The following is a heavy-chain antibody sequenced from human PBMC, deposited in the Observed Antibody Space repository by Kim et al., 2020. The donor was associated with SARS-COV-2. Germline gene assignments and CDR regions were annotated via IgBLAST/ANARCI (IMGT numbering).Heavy chain of an antibody. CDR2: ISYDGSNK. D-gene: IGHD3-10*01. CDR3: ARDGRVVRLYGMDV. Sequence: GGSLRLSCAASGFTFSSYAMHWVRQAPGKGLEWVAVISYDGSNKYYADSVKGRFTISRDNSKNTLYLQMNSLRAEDTAVYYCARDGRVVRLYGMDVWGQGTTVTVSS. J-gene: IGHJ6*02. V-gene: IGHV3-30*04. CDR1: GFTFSSYA.